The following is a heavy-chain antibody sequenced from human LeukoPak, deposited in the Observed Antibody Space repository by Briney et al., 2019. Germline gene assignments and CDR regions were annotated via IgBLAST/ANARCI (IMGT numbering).Heavy chain of an antibody. Sequence: GGSLRLSCAASGFTFSTFGFNWVRQAPGKGLEWVSSISHSGIYISYADSVKGRFTISGDNARNSLYLQMDSLRVEDTAVYYCARGYYYDSSVAYWGQGTLVTVSS. D-gene: IGHD3-22*01. V-gene: IGHV3-21*01. CDR1: GFTFSTFG. J-gene: IGHJ4*02. CDR2: ISHSGIYI. CDR3: ARGYYYDSSVAY.